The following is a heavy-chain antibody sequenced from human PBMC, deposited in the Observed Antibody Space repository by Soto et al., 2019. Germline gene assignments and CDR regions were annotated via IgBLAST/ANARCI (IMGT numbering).Heavy chain of an antibody. Sequence: QVQLQESGPGLVKPSETLSLTCTVSGGSIISYYWSWIRQPPGTGLEWIGYIYYSGSTNYNPSLKSRVTISVDTSKNQFSLKLSSVTAADTAVYYCARGWESATMSAFDTWGQGTMVTVSS. CDR1: GGSIISYY. CDR3: ARGWESATMSAFDT. J-gene: IGHJ3*02. V-gene: IGHV4-59*01. CDR2: IYYSGST. D-gene: IGHD3-16*01.